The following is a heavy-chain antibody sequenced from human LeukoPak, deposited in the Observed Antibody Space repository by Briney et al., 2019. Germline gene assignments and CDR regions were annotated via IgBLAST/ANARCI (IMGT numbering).Heavy chain of an antibody. Sequence: GGSLRLSCAASGFTFSSYSMNWVRQAPGKGLEWVSYISSSSTIYYADSVKGRFTISRDNAKNSLYLQMNSLRAEDTAVYYCAGGGITGTMESDAFDIWGQGTMVTVSS. CDR1: GFTFSSYS. CDR2: ISSSSTI. J-gene: IGHJ3*02. D-gene: IGHD1-7*01. V-gene: IGHV3-48*01. CDR3: AGGGITGTMESDAFDI.